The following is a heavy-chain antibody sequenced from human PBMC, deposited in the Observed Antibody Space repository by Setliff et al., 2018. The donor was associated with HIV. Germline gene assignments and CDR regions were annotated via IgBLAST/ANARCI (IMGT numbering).Heavy chain of an antibody. J-gene: IGHJ6*02. D-gene: IGHD4-4*01. Sequence: SVKVSCKASGKTLSVHPISWVRQAPGRGLEWMGGMLPILGMGDFAQKFQGRVTITADASTRTAYMELSSLTSDDTAVYYCAGSAHSYSYMGYYYHTMDVWGQGTTVTVSS. CDR2: MLPILGMG. CDR3: AGSAHSYSYMGYYYHTMDV. CDR1: GKTLSVHP. V-gene: IGHV1-69*10.